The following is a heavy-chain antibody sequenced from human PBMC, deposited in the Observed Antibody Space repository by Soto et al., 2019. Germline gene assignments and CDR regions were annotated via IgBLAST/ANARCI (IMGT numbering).Heavy chain of an antibody. CDR2: FDPEDGET. V-gene: IGHV1-24*01. CDR3: ARTTLRTGAFDI. CDR1: GYTLTELS. D-gene: IGHD4-17*01. J-gene: IGHJ3*02. Sequence: ASVKVSCKVAGYTLTELSMHWVRQAPGKGLEWMGGFDPEDGETNYAQKFQGRVTITADKSTSTAYMELSSLRSEDTAVYYCARTTLRTGAFDIWGQGTMVTVSS.